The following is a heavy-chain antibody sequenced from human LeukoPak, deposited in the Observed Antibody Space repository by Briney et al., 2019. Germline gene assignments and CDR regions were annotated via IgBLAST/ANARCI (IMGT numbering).Heavy chain of an antibody. CDR3: ARGGGNCLDY. CDR2: IYPGDNT. J-gene: IGHJ4*02. V-gene: IGHV3-66*01. CDR1: GFSVSGNY. D-gene: IGHD3-16*01. Sequence: PGGSLRLSCAASGFSVSGNYMIWVRQAPGKGLEWVSVIYPGDNTYYIDSVKGRFTISKDNSQNTFYLQMNSLKAEDTAVYYCARGGGNCLDYWGQGTLVAVSS.